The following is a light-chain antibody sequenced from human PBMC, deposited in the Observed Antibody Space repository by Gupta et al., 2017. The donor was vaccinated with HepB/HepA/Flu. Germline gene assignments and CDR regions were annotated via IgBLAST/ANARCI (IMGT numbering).Light chain of an antibody. V-gene: IGKV3-20*01. CDR1: QSVSSSY. CDR3: QQYGSSPGFT. CDR2: GAS. J-gene: IGKJ3*01. Sequence: EIVLPQSPGTLSLSPGERATLSCRASQSVSSSYLAWYQQKPGQAPRLLIYGASSRATGIPDRFSASGSGTDFTLTISRLEPEDFAVYYCQQYGSSPGFTFGPGTKVDIK.